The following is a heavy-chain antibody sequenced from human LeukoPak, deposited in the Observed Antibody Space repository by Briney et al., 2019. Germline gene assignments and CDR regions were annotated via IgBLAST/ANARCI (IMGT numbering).Heavy chain of an antibody. Sequence: SGGSLRLCCAASGFTFSSYWMGWVRQAPGKGLEWVANIKQDGSEKYYVDSVKGRFTISRDIAKNSLYLQMNSLRAEDTAVYYCAKVRSGSSDYWGQGTLVTVSS. CDR2: IKQDGSEK. CDR3: AKVRSGSSDY. J-gene: IGHJ4*02. V-gene: IGHV3-7*01. D-gene: IGHD1-26*01. CDR1: GFTFSSYW.